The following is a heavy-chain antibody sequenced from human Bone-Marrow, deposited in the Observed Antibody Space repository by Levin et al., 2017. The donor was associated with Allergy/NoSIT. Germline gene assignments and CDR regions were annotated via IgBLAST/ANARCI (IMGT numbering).Heavy chain of an antibody. J-gene: IGHJ4*02. CDR1: EYSFTSNW. Sequence: ASVKVSCKSSEYSFTSNWIGWVRQMPGKGLEWMGIIYPGDSDTRYSPSFQGQVTISADKSISTAYLQWSSLKASDTAIYYCARGYRGGLGYWGQGTLVTVSS. CDR3: ARGYRGGLGY. V-gene: IGHV5-51*01. CDR2: IYPGDSDT. D-gene: IGHD5-12*01.